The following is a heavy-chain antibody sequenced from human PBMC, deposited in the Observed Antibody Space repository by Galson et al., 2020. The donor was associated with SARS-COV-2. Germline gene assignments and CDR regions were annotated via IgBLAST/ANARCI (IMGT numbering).Heavy chain of an antibody. CDR2: IYYSGST. D-gene: IGHD3-22*01. J-gene: IGHJ3*02. Sequence: SQTLSLTCTVSGGSISSSSYSWGWIRQPPGKGLEWIGSIYYSGSTYYNPSLKSRVTISVDTSKNQFSLKLSSVTAADTAVYYCARLPYYYDSSYAFDIWGQGTMVTVSS. CDR3: ARLPYYYDSSYAFDI. V-gene: IGHV4-39*01. CDR1: GGSISSSSYS.